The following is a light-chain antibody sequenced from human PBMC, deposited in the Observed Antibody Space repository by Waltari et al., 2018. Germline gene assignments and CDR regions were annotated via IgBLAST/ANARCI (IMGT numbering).Light chain of an antibody. CDR2: GAS. Sequence: EIVLTQSPGTLSLSPGERATLSCRASQGISRSLAWYQQKPGQAPRLLIYGASNRATGIPDRLSGSGSETDFIRTISRLEPEDFAVYYCQHYVSLPATFGQGTKVEIK. J-gene: IGKJ1*01. CDR3: QHYVSLPAT. V-gene: IGKV3-20*01. CDR1: QGISRS.